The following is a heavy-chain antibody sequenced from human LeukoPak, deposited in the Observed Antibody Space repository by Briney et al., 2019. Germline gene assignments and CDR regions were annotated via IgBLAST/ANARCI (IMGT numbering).Heavy chain of an antibody. D-gene: IGHD6-19*01. CDR3: AKHSSGWYWGRGNYFDY. CDR1: GFTFSSYW. J-gene: IGHJ4*02. CDR2: IYSGGST. Sequence: GGSLRLSCAASGFTFSSYWMHWVRQAPGKGLEWVSLIYSGGSTYYADSVKGRFTFSRDNSNNTLWLQMNSLRVEDTAVYYCAKHSSGWYWGRGNYFDYWGQGTLVTVSS. V-gene: IGHV3-66*04.